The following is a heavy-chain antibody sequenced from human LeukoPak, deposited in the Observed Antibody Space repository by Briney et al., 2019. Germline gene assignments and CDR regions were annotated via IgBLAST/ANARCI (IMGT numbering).Heavy chain of an antibody. Sequence: GGSLRLSCAASGFTLSSYAMSWVRQAPGKGLEWVSEISGSGGSTYYADSVKGRFTISRDNSKNTLCLQMNSLRVEDTAVYYCAKDGGAAARPLDYWGQGTLVTVSS. CDR2: ISGSGGST. CDR1: GFTLSSYA. J-gene: IGHJ4*02. D-gene: IGHD6-6*01. CDR3: AKDGGAAARPLDY. V-gene: IGHV3-23*01.